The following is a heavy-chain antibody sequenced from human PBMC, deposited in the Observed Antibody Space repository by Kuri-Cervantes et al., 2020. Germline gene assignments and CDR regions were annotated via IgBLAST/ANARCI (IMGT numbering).Heavy chain of an antibody. D-gene: IGHD1-26*01. CDR2: VFHSGVT. J-gene: IGHJ4*02. Sequence: SETLSLTCTVSGGSISSSSYYWGWIRQPPGKGLEWIGNVFHSGVTYYNPSLKSRVIISIDTSKNQFSLKLSSVTAADTDVYYCARGTRRYGGSYGLSGWGQGTLVTVSS. CDR1: GGSISSSSYY. V-gene: IGHV4-39*07. CDR3: ARGTRRYGGSYGLSG.